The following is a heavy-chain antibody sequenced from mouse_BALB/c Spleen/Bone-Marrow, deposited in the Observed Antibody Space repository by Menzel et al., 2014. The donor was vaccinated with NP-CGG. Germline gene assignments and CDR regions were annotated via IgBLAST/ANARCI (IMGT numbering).Heavy chain of an antibody. CDR1: DYSFTDYN. Sequence: EVKLVESGPELVKPGASVRLSCKASDYSFTDYNMYWVRRSHGKSLEWMGYIDPYNGAASYNQKFKGKATLTVDKSSSTAFMHLNSLTSEDSAVYYCARSGSYSLNDAMDYWGQGTSVTVSS. CDR2: IDPYNGAA. V-gene: IGHV1S135*01. J-gene: IGHJ4*01. D-gene: IGHD4-1*01. CDR3: ARSGSYSLNDAMDY.